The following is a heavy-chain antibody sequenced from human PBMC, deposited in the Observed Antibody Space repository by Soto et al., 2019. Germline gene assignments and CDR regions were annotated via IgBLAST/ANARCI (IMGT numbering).Heavy chain of an antibody. CDR2: ITTYNGNT. CDR3: ARALTGYGMDV. J-gene: IGHJ6*02. CDR1: RYIFTNYG. V-gene: IGHV1-18*01. Sequence: QVQLVQSGVEVREPGASVKVSCKAVRYIFTNYGVSWVRQAPGQGLEWMGWITTYNGNTEYAQKVQCRVTMTTDASTSTAYMELGSLRSDDTAIYYCARALTGYGMDVWGQGTTVTVSS.